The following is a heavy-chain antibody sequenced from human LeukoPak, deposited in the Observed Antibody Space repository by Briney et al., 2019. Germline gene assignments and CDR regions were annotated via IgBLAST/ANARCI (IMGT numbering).Heavy chain of an antibody. V-gene: IGHV3-23*01. CDR1: GFTFSSYA. J-gene: IGHJ4*02. Sequence: GGSLRLSCAASGFTFSSYAMSWVRQAPGKGLEWVSAISGSGGSTYYADSVKGRFTISRDNSKNTLYLQMNSLRAEDTAVYCCAKDLRKSPGYSSGGGDYWGQGTLVTVSS. CDR3: AKDLRKSPGYSSGGGDY. CDR2: ISGSGGST. D-gene: IGHD6-19*01.